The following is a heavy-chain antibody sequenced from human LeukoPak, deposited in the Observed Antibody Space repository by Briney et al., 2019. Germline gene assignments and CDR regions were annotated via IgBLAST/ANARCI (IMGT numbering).Heavy chain of an antibody. J-gene: IGHJ3*02. CDR3: AHPIAVAGYDAFDI. CDR2: IYWDDDK. CDR1: GFSLSTSGVG. V-gene: IGHV2-5*02. Sequence: SGPTLVKPTQILTLTCTFSGFSLSTSGVGVGWIRQPPGKALEWLALIYWDDDKRYSPSLKSRLTSTKDTSKNQVVLTMTNMDPVDTATYYCAHPIAVAGYDAFDIWGQGTMVTVSS. D-gene: IGHD6-19*01.